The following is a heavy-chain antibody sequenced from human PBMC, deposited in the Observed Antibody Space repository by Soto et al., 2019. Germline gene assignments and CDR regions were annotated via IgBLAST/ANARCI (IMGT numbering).Heavy chain of an antibody. J-gene: IGHJ5*02. V-gene: IGHV3-23*01. CDR2: IRPGGDST. CDR3: TTHEEGAPWAGGFDP. D-gene: IGHD1-26*01. Sequence: PGGSLRLSCAASGFRFRTRAMSWVRQAPGKGLEWVASIRPGGDSTYYADSVKGRFAVSRDNSNVTLYLQMDSLRVEDTAIYYCTTHEEGAPWAGGFDPWGQGTLVTVSS. CDR1: GFRFRTRA.